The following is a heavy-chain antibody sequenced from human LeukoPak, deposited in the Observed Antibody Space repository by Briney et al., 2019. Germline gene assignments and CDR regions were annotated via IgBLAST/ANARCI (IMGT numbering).Heavy chain of an antibody. Sequence: PGGSLRLSCAASGFTFSSYGMHWVRQAPGKGLEWVAVISYDGSNKYYADSVKGRFTISRDNSKNTLYLQMNSLRAEDTAVYYCAKARIGYCSSTSCYSPGWFDPWGQGTLVTVSS. D-gene: IGHD2-2*02. CDR1: GFTFSSYG. CDR3: AKARIGYCSSTSCYSPGWFDP. J-gene: IGHJ5*02. V-gene: IGHV3-30*18. CDR2: ISYDGSNK.